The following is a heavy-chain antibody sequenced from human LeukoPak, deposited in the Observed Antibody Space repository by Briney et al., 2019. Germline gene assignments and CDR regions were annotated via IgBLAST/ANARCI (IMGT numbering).Heavy chain of an antibody. CDR3: AGEQLLPDYYYYGMDV. J-gene: IGHJ6*02. CDR2: IYSGGST. V-gene: IGHV3-66*02. CDR1: GFTVSSNY. D-gene: IGHD6-6*01. Sequence: GGSLRLSCAASGFTVSSNYMSWVRQAPGKGLEWVSVIYSGGSTYYADSVKGRFTISRDNSKNTLYLQVNSLRAEDTAVYYCAGEQLLPDYYYYGMDVWGQGTTVTVSS.